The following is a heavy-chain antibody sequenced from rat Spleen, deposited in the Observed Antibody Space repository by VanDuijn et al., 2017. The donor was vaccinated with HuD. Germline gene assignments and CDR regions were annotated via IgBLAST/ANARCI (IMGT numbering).Heavy chain of an antibody. V-gene: IGHV5-19*01. CDR1: GFTFTNYG. CDR2: ISTGGGST. D-gene: IGHD1-12*03. CDR3: TTAGYYDGYYHRGVMDA. Sequence: EVQLVESGGGLVQPGRSLKLSCAASGFTFTNYGMHWIRQAPTKGLEWVAYISTGGGSTYYRDSVKGRFTISRDNAKSTLYLQMDSLRSEDTATYYCTTAGYYDGYYHRGVMDAWGQGASVTVSS. J-gene: IGHJ4*01.